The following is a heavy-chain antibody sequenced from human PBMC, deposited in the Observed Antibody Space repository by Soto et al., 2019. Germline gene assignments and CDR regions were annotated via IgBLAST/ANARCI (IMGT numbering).Heavy chain of an antibody. CDR1: GDSISSYN. Sequence: QVQLQESGPGLVKPSETLSLTCTVSGDSISSYNLAWIRQPPGKGLEWIGYFRSGGGTSYNPSLTSRVATSADTSMKPCALRLSSVTAADTAVYYCVRQGIGVLHGLVDVWGQGTTVTVSS. V-gene: IGHV4-59*08. J-gene: IGHJ6*02. CDR3: VRQGIGVLHGLVDV. CDR2: FRSGGGT. D-gene: IGHD3-10*01.